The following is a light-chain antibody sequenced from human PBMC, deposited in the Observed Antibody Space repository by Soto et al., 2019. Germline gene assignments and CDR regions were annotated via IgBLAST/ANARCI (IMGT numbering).Light chain of an antibody. CDR2: DAS. V-gene: IGKV3-11*01. CDR1: QSVSSY. Sequence: EIVLTQSPATLSLSPGERATLSCRASQSVSSYLAWDQQKPGQAPRLLISDASNRATDIPARFSGSGSGTDFTLTISSLEPEDFAVYYCQQRSNWLTFGGGTKVEI. CDR3: QQRSNWLT. J-gene: IGKJ4*01.